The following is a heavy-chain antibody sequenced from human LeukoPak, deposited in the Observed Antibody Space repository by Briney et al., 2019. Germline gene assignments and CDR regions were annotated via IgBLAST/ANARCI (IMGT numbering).Heavy chain of an antibody. V-gene: IGHV4-59*08. D-gene: IGHD3-10*01. CDR3: ARQDYYGSGGIDY. Sequence: SETLSLTCTVSGGSISSYYWSWIRQPPGKGLEWIGYIYYSGSTNYNPSLKSRVTISVDTSKSQFSLKLSSVTAADTAVYYCARQDYYGSGGIDYWGQGTLVTVSS. J-gene: IGHJ4*02. CDR1: GGSISSYY. CDR2: IYYSGST.